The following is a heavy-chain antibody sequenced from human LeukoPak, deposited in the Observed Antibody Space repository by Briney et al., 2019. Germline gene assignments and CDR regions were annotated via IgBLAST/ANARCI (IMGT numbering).Heavy chain of an antibody. CDR1: GGSFSGYY. V-gene: IGHV4-34*01. CDR2: INHSGST. CDR3: ARGSRDTDAFDI. J-gene: IGHJ3*02. Sequence: SETLSLTCAVYGGSFSGYYWSWIRQPPGGGLEWIGEINHSGSTNYNPSLKSRVTISVDTSKNQFSLKLSSVTAADTAVYYCARGSRDTDAFDIWGQGTMVTVSS. D-gene: IGHD2-21*01.